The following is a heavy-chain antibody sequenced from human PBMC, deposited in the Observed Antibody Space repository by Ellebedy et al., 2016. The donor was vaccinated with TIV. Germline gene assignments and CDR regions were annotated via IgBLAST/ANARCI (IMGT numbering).Heavy chain of an antibody. Sequence: GGSLRLSCAASGFTFSSYSMNWVRQAPGKGLEWVSSISSGSSTIYYADSVKGRFTMSRDNAKNPLFLQMNSLRDEDTAVYYCARDWGGYGSGSYHYVMDVWGQGTTVTVSS. CDR1: GFTFSSYS. V-gene: IGHV3-48*02. CDR3: ARDWGGYGSGSYHYVMDV. J-gene: IGHJ6*02. CDR2: ISSGSSTI. D-gene: IGHD3-10*01.